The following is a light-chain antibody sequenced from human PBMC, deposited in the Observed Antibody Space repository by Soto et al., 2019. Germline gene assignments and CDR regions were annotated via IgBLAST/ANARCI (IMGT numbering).Light chain of an antibody. J-gene: IGLJ2*01. V-gene: IGLV1-40*01. Sequence: QSVLTQPPSVSAAPGQKVTISCSGSSFNIGNNYVSWFQQLPGAAPKLLIYRNNHRPSGVPDRFSGSKSDTSASLAITGLQAEDEADYYCQSYDTSLSGSLFGGGTKLTVL. CDR1: SFNIGNNY. CDR3: QSYDTSLSGSL. CDR2: RNN.